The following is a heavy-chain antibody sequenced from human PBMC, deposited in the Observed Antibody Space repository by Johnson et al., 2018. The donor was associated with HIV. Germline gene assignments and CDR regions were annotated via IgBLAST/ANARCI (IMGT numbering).Heavy chain of an antibody. CDR2: IGTAGDT. V-gene: IGHV3-13*01. D-gene: IGHD2-2*01. J-gene: IGHJ3*02. Sequence: VQLVESGGGLVQPGGSLRLSCAASGFTFSSYDMHWVRQATGKGLEWVSAIGTAGDTYYPGSVKGRFTISRENAKNSLYLQMNSLRAEDTAVDYCAILEVVPAAIHSPDAFDIWGQGTMVTVSS. CDR3: AILEVVPAAIHSPDAFDI. CDR1: GFTFSSYD.